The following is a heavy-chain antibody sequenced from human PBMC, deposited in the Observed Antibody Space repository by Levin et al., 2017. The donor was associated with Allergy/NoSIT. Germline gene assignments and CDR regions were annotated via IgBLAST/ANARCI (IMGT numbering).Heavy chain of an antibody. V-gene: IGHV5-10-1*01. CDR2: IDPSDSYT. D-gene: IGHD4-17*01. J-gene: IGHJ4*02. Sequence: KVSCKGSGYSFTSYWISWVRQMPGKGLEWMGRIDPSDSYTNYSPSFQGHVTISADKSISTAYLQWSSLKASDTAMYYCARQDGRIRRHFDYWGQGTLVTVSS. CDR1: GYSFTSYW. CDR3: ARQDGRIRRHFDY.